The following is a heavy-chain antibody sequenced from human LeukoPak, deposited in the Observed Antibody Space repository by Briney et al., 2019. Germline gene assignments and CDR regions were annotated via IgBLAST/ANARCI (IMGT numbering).Heavy chain of an antibody. Sequence: GASVKVSCKASGGTFSSYAISWVRQAPGQGLEWMGRIIPIFGTANYAQKFQGRVTITTDECTSTAYMELSSLRSEDTAVYYCARTRYYDSSGGDYWGQGTLVTVSS. CDR3: ARTRYYDSSGGDY. CDR1: GGTFSSYA. V-gene: IGHV1-69*05. CDR2: IIPIFGTA. J-gene: IGHJ4*02. D-gene: IGHD3-22*01.